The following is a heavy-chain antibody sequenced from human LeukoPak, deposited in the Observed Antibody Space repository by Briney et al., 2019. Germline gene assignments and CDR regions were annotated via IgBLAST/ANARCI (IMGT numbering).Heavy chain of an antibody. D-gene: IGHD5-24*01. CDR3: AKGNLGY. CDR2: ISYDGSNK. V-gene: IGHV3-30*18. J-gene: IGHJ4*02. CDR1: GFTFSSYG. Sequence: GGSLRLSCAASGFTFSSYGMHWVRQAPGKGLEWVAVISYDGSNKYYADSVKGQFTISRDNSKNTLYLQMNSLRAEDTAVYYCAKGNLGYWGQGTLVTVSS.